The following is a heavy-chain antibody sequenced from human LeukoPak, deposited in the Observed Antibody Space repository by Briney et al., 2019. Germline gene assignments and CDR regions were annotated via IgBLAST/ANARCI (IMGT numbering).Heavy chain of an antibody. CDR1: GYTFTGYY. Sequence: ASVKVSCKASGYTFTGYYMHWVRQAPGQGLEWMGWINPNSGGTNYAQKFQGRVTMTRDTSISTAYMELSRLRSDDTAVHYCARMSRWSASSGYYDDGDYWGQGTLVTVSS. CDR3: ARMSRWSASSGYYDDGDY. CDR2: INPNSGGT. V-gene: IGHV1-2*02. D-gene: IGHD3-22*01. J-gene: IGHJ4*02.